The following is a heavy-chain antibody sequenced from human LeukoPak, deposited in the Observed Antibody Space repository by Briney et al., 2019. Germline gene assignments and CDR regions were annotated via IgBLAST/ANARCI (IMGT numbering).Heavy chain of an antibody. J-gene: IGHJ5*02. Sequence: GGSLRLSCAASGFTFSSYAMSWVRQAPGKGLEWVSAISGSGGSTYYADSVKGRFTISRDNSKNTLYLQMNSLRAEDTAVYYCAKDPRYCSSTSCYPINWFDPWGQGTLVTVSS. CDR2: ISGSGGST. CDR3: AKDPRYCSSTSCYPINWFDP. V-gene: IGHV3-23*01. D-gene: IGHD2-2*01. CDR1: GFTFSSYA.